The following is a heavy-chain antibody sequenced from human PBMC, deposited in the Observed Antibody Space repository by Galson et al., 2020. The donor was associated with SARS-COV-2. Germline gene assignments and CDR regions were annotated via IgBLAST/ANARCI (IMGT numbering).Heavy chain of an antibody. J-gene: IGHJ6*02. CDR3: ARSGATVGPYYHYAVDV. CDR1: GSSISAGPYY. D-gene: IGHD1-26*01. V-gene: IGHV4-31*11. Sequence: SETLSLTCAVSGSSISAGPYYWTWIRQPPGKGLEWIGFVYHNGDTVYNPSVKSRVTISIDMSENQFSLKVNSVSAADSAVYYCARSGATVGPYYHYAVDVWGQGTTVSVSS. CDR2: VYHNGDT.